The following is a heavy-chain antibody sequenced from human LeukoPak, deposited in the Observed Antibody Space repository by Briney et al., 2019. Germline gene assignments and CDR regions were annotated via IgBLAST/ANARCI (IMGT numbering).Heavy chain of an antibody. D-gene: IGHD1-26*01. J-gene: IGHJ5*02. CDR1: GGTFSSYA. V-gene: IGHV1-18*01. CDR3: ARDGIGAPPFDP. CDR2: ISAYNGNT. Sequence: ASVKVSCKASGGTFSSYAISWVRQAPGQGLEWMGWISAYNGNTNYAQKLQGRVTMTTDTSTSTAYMELRSLRSDDTAVYYCARDGIGAPPFDPWGQGTLVTVSS.